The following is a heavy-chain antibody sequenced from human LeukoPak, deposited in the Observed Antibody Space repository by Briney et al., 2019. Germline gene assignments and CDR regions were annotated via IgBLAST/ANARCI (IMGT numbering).Heavy chain of an antibody. D-gene: IGHD1-26*01. CDR1: GYTFTSYG. J-gene: IGHJ6*03. V-gene: IGHV1-18*01. Sequence: GASVKVSCKASGYTFTSYGISWVRQAPGQGLEWMGWISAYNGNTNYAQKLQGRVTMTTDTSTSTAYMELRSLRSDNTAVYYCARESGSSLYYYYYMDVWGKGTTVTVSS. CDR2: ISAYNGNT. CDR3: ARESGSSLYYYYYMDV.